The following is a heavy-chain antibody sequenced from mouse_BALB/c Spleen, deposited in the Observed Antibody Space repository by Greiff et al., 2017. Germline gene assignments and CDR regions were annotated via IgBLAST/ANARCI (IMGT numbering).Heavy chain of an antibody. V-gene: IGHV5-6-3*01. J-gene: IGHJ3*01. D-gene: IGHD2-12*01. CDR3: ARDEGALLPWFAY. CDR1: GFTFSSYG. Sequence: EVMLVESGGGLVQPGGSLKLSCAASGFTFSSYGMSWVRQTPDKRLELVATINSNGGSTYYPDSVKGRFTISRDNAKNTLYLQMSSLKSEDTAMYYCARDEGALLPWFAYWGQGTLVTVSA. CDR2: INSNGGST.